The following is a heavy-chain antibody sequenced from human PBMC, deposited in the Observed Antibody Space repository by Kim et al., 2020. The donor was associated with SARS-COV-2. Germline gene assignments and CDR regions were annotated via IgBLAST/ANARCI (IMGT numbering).Heavy chain of an antibody. V-gene: IGHV4-59*01. D-gene: IGHD2-21*02. J-gene: IGHJ4*02. CDR3: AGARVTSRFYFDY. Sequence: YHPSLKSRVTISLDTPKNQFSLTRSSVTAADTAIYYCAGARVTSRFYFDYWGRGTLVSVSS.